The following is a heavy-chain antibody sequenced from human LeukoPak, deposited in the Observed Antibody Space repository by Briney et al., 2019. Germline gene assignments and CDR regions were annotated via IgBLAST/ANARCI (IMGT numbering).Heavy chain of an antibody. V-gene: IGHV1-69*04. D-gene: IGHD4-17*01. J-gene: IGHJ4*02. Sequence: GASVKVSCKASGGTFSSYAISWVRQAPGQGLEWMGRIIPILGIANYAQKFQGRVTITADKSTSTAYMELSSLRSEDTAVYYCARTRDYGDYCFDYWGQGTLATVSS. CDR3: ARTRDYGDYCFDY. CDR2: IIPILGIA. CDR1: GGTFSSYA.